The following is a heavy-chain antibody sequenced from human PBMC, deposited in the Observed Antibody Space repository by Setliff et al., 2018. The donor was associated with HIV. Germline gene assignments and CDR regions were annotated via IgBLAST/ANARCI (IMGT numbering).Heavy chain of an antibody. Sequence: PSETLSLTCTVSGGSISSGGHYWSWIRQHPEKGLEWIGYVYYNGDTYYNPSLKSRVTLSVDTSKNQFSLNLSSVTAADTAVYYCARAPGVTPFDHWGPGTLVTVSS. CDR3: ARAPGVTPFDH. J-gene: IGHJ4*02. CDR1: GGSISSGGHY. V-gene: IGHV4-31*03. D-gene: IGHD2-21*02. CDR2: VYYNGDT.